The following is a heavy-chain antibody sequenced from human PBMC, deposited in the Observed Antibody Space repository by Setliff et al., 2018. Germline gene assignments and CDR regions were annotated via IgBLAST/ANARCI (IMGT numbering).Heavy chain of an antibody. Sequence: SETLSLTCTVSGGSISSYYWNWIRQPPGKGLEWIGYIYYSGSTNYNPSLKSRVTISVDTSKNQFSLKLSSVTAADTAVYYCARGATIENFDHWGQGTLVTVSS. V-gene: IGHV4-59*01. J-gene: IGHJ4*02. CDR3: ARGATIENFDH. CDR1: GGSISSYY. CDR2: IYYSGST.